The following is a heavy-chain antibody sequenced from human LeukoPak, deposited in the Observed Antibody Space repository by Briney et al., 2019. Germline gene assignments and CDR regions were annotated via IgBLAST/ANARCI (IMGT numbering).Heavy chain of an antibody. D-gene: IGHD3-3*01. J-gene: IGHJ4*02. CDR3: ASSKASLRFLEGPGC. CDR2: IYTSGST. Sequence: PSQTLSLTCTVSGGSISSGSYYWSWIRQPAGKGLEWIGRIYTSGSTNYNPSLKSRVTISVDTSKNQFSLKLSSVTAADTAVYYCASSKASLRFLEGPGCWGQGTLVTVSS. V-gene: IGHV4-61*02. CDR1: GGSISSGSYY.